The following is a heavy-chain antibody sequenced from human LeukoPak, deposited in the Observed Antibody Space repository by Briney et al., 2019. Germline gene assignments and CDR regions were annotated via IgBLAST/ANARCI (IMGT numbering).Heavy chain of an antibody. V-gene: IGHV4-39*01. D-gene: IGHD3-10*01. CDR2: IYYSGST. J-gene: IGHJ4*02. CDR1: GGSISSSSYY. Sequence: SETLSLTCTVSGGSISSSSYYWGWIRQPPGKGLEWIGSIYYSGSTYYNPSLKSRVTISVDTSKNQFSLKLSSVTAADTAVYYCARAMYYYGSGSYYSPPDYFDYWGQGTLVTVSS. CDR3: ARAMYYYGSGSYYSPPDYFDY.